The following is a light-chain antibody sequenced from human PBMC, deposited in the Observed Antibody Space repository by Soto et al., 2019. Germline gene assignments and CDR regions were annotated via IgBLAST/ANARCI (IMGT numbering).Light chain of an antibody. J-gene: IGKJ1*01. CDR1: QSVINNY. Sequence: EIVMTQSPATLSVSPGERATLSCRASQSVINNYLAWYQQKPGQAPRLLIYGASNRATGIPDRFSGSGSGTDFTLTISRLEPEDFAVYYCQQYGSSGTFGQGTKVDIK. CDR2: GAS. CDR3: QQYGSSGT. V-gene: IGKV3-20*01.